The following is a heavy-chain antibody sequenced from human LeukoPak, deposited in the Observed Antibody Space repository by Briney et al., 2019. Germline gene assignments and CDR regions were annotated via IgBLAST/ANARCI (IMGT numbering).Heavy chain of an antibody. J-gene: IGHJ6*02. CDR3: ARVSLRGYYYGMDV. CDR1: GGSISSSSYY. Sequence: SETLSLTCTVSGGSISSSSYYWGWIRQPPGKGLEWIGSIYYSGSTYYNPSLKSRVTISVDTSKNQFSLKLSSVTAADTAVYYCARVSLRGYYYGMDVWGQGTTVTVSS. CDR2: IYYSGST. V-gene: IGHV4-39*07. D-gene: IGHD1-26*01.